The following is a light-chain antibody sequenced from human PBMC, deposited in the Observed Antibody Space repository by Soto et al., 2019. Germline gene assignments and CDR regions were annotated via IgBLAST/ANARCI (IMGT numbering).Light chain of an antibody. CDR2: GAS. CDR3: QQFGHSPRT. V-gene: IGKV3-20*01. Sequence: EIVLTQSPGTLSLSPGERVTLSCRASQSVNSRYLAWYQQKFGQPPRLLIFGASSRATGIPDRFSGSGSGTDFTLTISRLEPEDFAVYYCQQFGHSPRTFGQGTKVDSK. J-gene: IGKJ2*01. CDR1: QSVNSRY.